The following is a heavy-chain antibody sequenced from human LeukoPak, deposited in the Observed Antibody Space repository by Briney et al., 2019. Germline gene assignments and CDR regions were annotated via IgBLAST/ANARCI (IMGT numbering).Heavy chain of an antibody. CDR3: AKPYSSSWYYPAGYYFDY. D-gene: IGHD6-13*01. Sequence: PGGSMRLSCAAYGFTFSSYGMHWVRQAPGKGLEWVAVISYDGSNKYYADSVKGRFTISRDNSKNTLYLQMNSLRAEDTAVYYCAKPYSSSWYYPAGYYFDYWGQGTLVTVSS. CDR1: GFTFSSYG. V-gene: IGHV3-30*18. CDR2: ISYDGSNK. J-gene: IGHJ4*02.